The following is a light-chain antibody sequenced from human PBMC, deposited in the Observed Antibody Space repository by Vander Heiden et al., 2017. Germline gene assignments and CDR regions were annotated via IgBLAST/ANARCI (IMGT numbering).Light chain of an antibody. Sequence: DIVLTPSPALLSLSPGESATLLGRPSQGVTNYLAWYQQKAGQAPRLLIYDASSRATGIPARFSGSGSGTDFTLTISSLEPEDFAVYYCQQRSNWPLTFGGGTKVEIK. CDR1: QGVTNY. CDR3: QQRSNWPLT. V-gene: IGKV3-11*01. CDR2: DAS. J-gene: IGKJ4*01.